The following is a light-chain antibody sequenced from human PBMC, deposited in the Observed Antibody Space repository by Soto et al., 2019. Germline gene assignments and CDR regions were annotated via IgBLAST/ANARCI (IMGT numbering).Light chain of an antibody. CDR2: SNN. CDR1: NSNIGSNP. V-gene: IGLV1-44*01. J-gene: IGLJ3*02. Sequence: QSVLTQPPSASGTPGQRVTISCSGSNSNIGSNPVNWYQQLPGMAPKLLMYSNNQRPSGVPDRFSGSKSGTSVYLAISGLQSEDEADYYCAAWDDSLSGFWVFGGGTQLTVL. CDR3: AAWDDSLSGFWV.